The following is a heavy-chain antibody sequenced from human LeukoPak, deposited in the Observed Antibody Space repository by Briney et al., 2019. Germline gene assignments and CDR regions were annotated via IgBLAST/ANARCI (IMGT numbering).Heavy chain of an antibody. D-gene: IGHD3-10*01. CDR3: GRPLQRGSWTQRALDY. CDR2: TNPNSGNA. J-gene: IGHJ4*02. V-gene: IGHV1-8*01. Sequence: ASVKVSCTASGYTFTSYDISWVRQATGQGLEWMGWTNPNSGNAGYAQRFQGRVTMTRNNSISTAYMESTSLRSEDTAVYYCGRPLQRGSWTQRALDYWGQGTLVTVSS. CDR1: GYTFTSYD.